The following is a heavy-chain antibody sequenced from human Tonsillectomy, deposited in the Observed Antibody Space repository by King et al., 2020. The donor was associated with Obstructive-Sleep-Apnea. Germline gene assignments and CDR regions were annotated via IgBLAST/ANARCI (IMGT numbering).Heavy chain of an antibody. V-gene: IGHV3-23*04. CDR1: GFTFSSYA. Sequence: EWQLVQSGGGLEQPGGSLRLSCAASGFTFSSYAMSWVRQVPGKGLEWVSAISGSGGSTNYADSVKGRFTISRDNSKNTLYLQMNSLRAEDTAVYYCAKMSPHNLTGYSHWGQGTLVTVSS. CDR3: AKMSPHNLTGYSH. J-gene: IGHJ4*02. CDR2: ISGSGGST. D-gene: IGHD3-9*01.